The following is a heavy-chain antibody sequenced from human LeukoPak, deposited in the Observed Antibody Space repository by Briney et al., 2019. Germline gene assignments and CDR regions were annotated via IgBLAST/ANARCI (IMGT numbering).Heavy chain of an antibody. V-gene: IGHV3-7*01. CDR3: AREVAFDM. CDR2: IKQDGSEK. CDR1: GFTFSIYW. Sequence: GGSLRLSCAASGFTFSIYWMSWVRQAPGKGLEWVANIKQDGSEKYYVDSVKGRFTISRDNAKNSLYLQMNSLRAEDTAVYYCAREVAFDMWGQGTMVTVSS. J-gene: IGHJ3*02.